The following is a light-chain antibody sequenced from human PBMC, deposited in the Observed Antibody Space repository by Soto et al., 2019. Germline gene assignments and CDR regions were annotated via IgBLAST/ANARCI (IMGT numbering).Light chain of an antibody. CDR1: SSDVGSCNC. J-gene: IGLJ3*02. V-gene: IGLV2-23*02. CDR2: EVN. CDR3: CSSVGSPNWV. Sequence: QSALTQPASVSGSPGQSITISCTGTSSDVGSCNCVSWYQQHPGKAPTLMIYEVNKRPSGISNRFSGYKSGNTASLTISGLQAEDEADYYCCSSVGSPNWVFGGGTNLTVL.